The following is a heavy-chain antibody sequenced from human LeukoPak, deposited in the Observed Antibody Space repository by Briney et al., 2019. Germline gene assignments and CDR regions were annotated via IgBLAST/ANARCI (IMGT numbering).Heavy chain of an antibody. Sequence: GGSLRLSCAASGFTFSSYSMNWVRQAPGKGLEWVSSISSSSSYIYYADSVKGRFTISRDNSKNTLYLQMGSLRAEDMAVYYCARVNSPHYPYYFDYWGQGTLVTVSS. CDR3: ARVNSPHYPYYFDY. CDR1: GFTFSSYS. D-gene: IGHD1/OR15-1a*01. V-gene: IGHV3-21*01. CDR2: ISSSSSYI. J-gene: IGHJ4*02.